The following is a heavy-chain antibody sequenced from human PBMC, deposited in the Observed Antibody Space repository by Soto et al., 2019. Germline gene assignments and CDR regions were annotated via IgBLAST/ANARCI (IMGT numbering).Heavy chain of an antibody. CDR2: MSTYTGDT. D-gene: IGHD3-10*01. J-gene: IGHJ5*02. Sequence: QVRLVRSGAEVKRPGASVKVSCKTYGYSFTVYGISWVRQAPGQGLEWMGWMSTYTGDTNYARKFRGRVTMTTDISASTASMELRSLTSDDTAVYYCARDPGGATGFDPWGQGTPVIVST. V-gene: IGHV1-18*01. CDR3: ARDPGGATGFDP. CDR1: GYSFTVYG.